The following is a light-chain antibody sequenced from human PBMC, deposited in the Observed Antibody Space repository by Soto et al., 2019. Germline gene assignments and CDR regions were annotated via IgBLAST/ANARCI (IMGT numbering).Light chain of an antibody. Sequence: QSALTQPASVSGSPGQSITISCTGTSSDVGDYNYVSWYQQHPGKVPKLMIFEVSNRPSGVSNRFSGSKSGNTASLTISGLQAEDEADYYCTSYTTSSSTYVFGTGTKLTVL. J-gene: IGLJ1*01. CDR1: SSDVGDYNY. CDR2: EVS. CDR3: TSYTTSSSTYV. V-gene: IGLV2-14*01.